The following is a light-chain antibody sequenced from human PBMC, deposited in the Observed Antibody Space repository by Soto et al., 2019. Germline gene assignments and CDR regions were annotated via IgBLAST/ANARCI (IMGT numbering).Light chain of an antibody. Sequence: IQLTQSPSSLSASVGDRVTITCRTSQGIDTYLAWYQQKPGRAPKLLINAASILQNGVPSRFSGSGSGTDFTLTISGLQPEDFATYYCQQLDSYLPFGQGTRLEIK. CDR2: AAS. CDR1: QGIDTY. J-gene: IGKJ5*01. CDR3: QQLDSYLP. V-gene: IGKV1-9*01.